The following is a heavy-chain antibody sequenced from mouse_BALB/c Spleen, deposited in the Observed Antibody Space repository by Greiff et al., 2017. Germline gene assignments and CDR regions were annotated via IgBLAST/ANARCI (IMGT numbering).Heavy chain of an antibody. Sequence: EVKLMESGGGLVKPGGSLKLSCAASGFTFSDYYMYWVRQTPEKRLEWVATISDGGSYTYYPDSVKGRFTISRDNAKNNLYLQMSSLKSEDTAMYYCARDSYRYDGDYYAMDYWGQGTSVTVSS. D-gene: IGHD2-14*01. J-gene: IGHJ4*01. V-gene: IGHV5-4*02. CDR1: GFTFSDYY. CDR3: ARDSYRYDGDYYAMDY. CDR2: ISDGGSYT.